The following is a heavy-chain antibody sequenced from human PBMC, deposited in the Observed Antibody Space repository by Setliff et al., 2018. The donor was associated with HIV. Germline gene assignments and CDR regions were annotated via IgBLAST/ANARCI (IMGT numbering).Heavy chain of an antibody. CDR2: IYHSGSA. CDR3: ARILVAVAGTGFDP. CDR1: GGSISSSNW. D-gene: IGHD6-13*01. J-gene: IGHJ5*02. V-gene: IGHV4-4*02. Sequence: PSETLSLTCAVSGGSISSSNWWSWVRQPPGKGLEWIGEIYHSGSANYNPSLKSRVIISIDKSKNKFSLKVSSVTAADTAAYYCARILVAVAGTGFDPWGQGILVTVS.